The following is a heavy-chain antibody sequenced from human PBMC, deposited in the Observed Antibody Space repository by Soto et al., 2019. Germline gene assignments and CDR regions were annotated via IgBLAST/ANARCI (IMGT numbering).Heavy chain of an antibody. D-gene: IGHD1-1*01. V-gene: IGHV6-1*01. CDR1: GDSVSSNSAG. CDR3: ARGSWDDVTGHYYMDV. Sequence: SQTLSLTCDISGDSVSSNSAGWNWIRQTPSRGPGWLGRTYYRSKWYNNYALSVKSRVTVKPDPAKNRFSLQLNSVTPEDTAVYYCARGSWDDVTGHYYMDVWGKGTTDTVSS. CDR2: TYYRSKWYN. J-gene: IGHJ6*03.